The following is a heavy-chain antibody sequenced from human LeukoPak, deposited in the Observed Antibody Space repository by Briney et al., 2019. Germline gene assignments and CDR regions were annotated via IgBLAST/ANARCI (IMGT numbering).Heavy chain of an antibody. J-gene: IGHJ4*02. CDR1: GFTFRSYS. Sequence: PGGPLSLSCAASGFTFRSYSMNWVRQAPGKGLEWVSSISSSSSYIYYADSVKGRFTISRDNAKNSLYLQMNSLRAEDTAVYYCARDGSYGDFDYWGQGTLVTVSS. V-gene: IGHV3-21*01. CDR3: ARDGSYGDFDY. CDR2: ISSSSSYI. D-gene: IGHD5-18*01.